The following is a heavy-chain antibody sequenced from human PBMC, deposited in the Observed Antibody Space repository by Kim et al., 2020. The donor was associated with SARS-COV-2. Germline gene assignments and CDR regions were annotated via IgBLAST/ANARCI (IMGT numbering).Heavy chain of an antibody. Sequence: GGSLRLSCAASGFTFSDAWMSWFCQAPGQGLEWVAHIKTRSRGGATDYGAPMKGRIMISRDDSKDMVTLQMNSLKSDDTAVYYCTLRSTTISGVVVAHPGGERTLGPLSADSINGPPVFPLAPSDKSICGGTGARGCLV. CDR2: IKTRSRGGAT. CDR3: TLRSTTISGVVVAHPGGERTLGPLSADSINGPPVFPLAPSDKSICGGT. D-gene: IGHD3-3*01. J-gene: IGHJ1*01. CDR1: GFTFSDAW. V-gene: IGHV3-15*01.